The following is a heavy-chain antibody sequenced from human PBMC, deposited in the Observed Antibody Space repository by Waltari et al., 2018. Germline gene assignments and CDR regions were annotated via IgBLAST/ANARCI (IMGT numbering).Heavy chain of an antibody. Sequence: QVQLQESGPGLVKPSGTLSLTCGVPRRPPSNINLWNWIRQAPGKGLEWLGEIHRTGSSNYNPSLKSRLTMSVDKSNSQVSMKLKSLTAADTAVYYCATSSFVAVLDSWGQGTLVTVSS. V-gene: IGHV4-4*02. CDR2: IHRTGSS. CDR1: RRPPSNINL. CDR3: ATSSFVAVLDS. J-gene: IGHJ4*02. D-gene: IGHD6-19*01.